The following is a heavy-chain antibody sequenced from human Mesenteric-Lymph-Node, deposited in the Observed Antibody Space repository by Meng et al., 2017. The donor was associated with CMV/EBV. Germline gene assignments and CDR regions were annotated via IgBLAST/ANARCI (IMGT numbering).Heavy chain of an antibody. Sequence: GESLKISCAASGFTFSSYAMSWVRQAPGKGLEWVSAISGSGGSTYYADSVKGRFTISRDNSKNTLYLQMNSLRAEDTAVYYCARFAMVRGPFDYWGQGTLVTVSS. CDR1: GFTFSSYA. D-gene: IGHD3-10*01. CDR2: ISGSGGST. V-gene: IGHV3-23*01. J-gene: IGHJ4*02. CDR3: ARFAMVRGPFDY.